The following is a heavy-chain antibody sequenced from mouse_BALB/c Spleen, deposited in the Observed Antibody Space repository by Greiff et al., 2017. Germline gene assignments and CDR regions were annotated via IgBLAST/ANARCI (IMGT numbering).Heavy chain of an antibody. J-gene: IGHJ4*01. V-gene: IGHV7-3*02. CDR3: ARDITHAMDY. CDR1: GFTFTDYY. CDR2: IRNKANGYTT. Sequence: EVKLMESGGGLVQPGGSLRLSCATSGFTFTDYYMSWVRQPPGKALAWLGFIRNKANGYTTEYSASVKGRFTISRDNSQSILYLQMNTLRAEDSATYYCARDITHAMDYGGQGTSVTVSS.